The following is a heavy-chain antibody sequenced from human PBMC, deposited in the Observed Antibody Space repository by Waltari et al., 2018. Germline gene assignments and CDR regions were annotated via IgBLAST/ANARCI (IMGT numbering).Heavy chain of an antibody. D-gene: IGHD1-1*01. V-gene: IGHV3-48*03. CDR2: ISSSGSTI. CDR1: GFTFSSYV. J-gene: IGHJ4*02. CDR3: ARDAQTTGFDY. Sequence: EVQLVESGGGLVQPGGSLRLSCAASGFTFSSYVMQVVRQAPGKGLELVSYISSSGSTIYYADSVKGRFTISRDNAKNSLYLQMNSLRAEDTAVYYCARDAQTTGFDYWGQGTLVTVSS.